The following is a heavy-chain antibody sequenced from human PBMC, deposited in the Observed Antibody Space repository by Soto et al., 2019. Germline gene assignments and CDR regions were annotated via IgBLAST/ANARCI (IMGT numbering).Heavy chain of an antibody. CDR1: GGTFSSYT. CDR2: IIPILGIA. CDR3: ERAFPPNCSGGSCYYDIWFDP. V-gene: IGHV1-69*02. D-gene: IGHD2-15*01. J-gene: IGHJ5*02. Sequence: QVQLVQSGAEVKKPGSSVKVSCKASGGTFSSYTISWVRQAPGQGLEWMGRIIPILGIANYAQKFQGRVTITADKSTSTAYMELSSLRSEDTAVYYWERAFPPNCSGGSCYYDIWFDPWGQGTLVTASS.